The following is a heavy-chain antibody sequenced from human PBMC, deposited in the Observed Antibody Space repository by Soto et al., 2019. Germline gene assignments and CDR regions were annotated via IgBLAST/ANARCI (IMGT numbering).Heavy chain of an antibody. CDR3: ARDKGVPSLRYFDWLLSLPSDY. CDR2: INPSGGST. V-gene: IGHV1-46*03. J-gene: IGHJ4*02. Sequence: GASVKVSCKASGYTFTSYYMHWVRQAPGQGLEWMGIINPSGGSTSYAQKFQGRVTMTRDTSTSTVYIELSSLRSEDTAVYYCARDKGVPSLRYFDWLLSLPSDYWGQGTLVTVSS. D-gene: IGHD3-9*01. CDR1: GYTFTSYY.